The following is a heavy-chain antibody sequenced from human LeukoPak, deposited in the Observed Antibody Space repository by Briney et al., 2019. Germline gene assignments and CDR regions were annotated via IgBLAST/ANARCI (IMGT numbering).Heavy chain of an antibody. Sequence: GGSPRLSCVGSGFTSIAYALTWARQAPGKGLEWVSGISGGGVTTYYADSVKGRFTISRDNSKNTLYLQMNSLRADDTAIYYCARNQQLGGHSYYYYGMDVWGQGTTVTVSS. D-gene: IGHD3-16*01. CDR2: ISGGGVTT. CDR3: ARNQQLGGHSYYYYGMDV. V-gene: IGHV3-23*01. CDR1: GFTSIAYA. J-gene: IGHJ6*02.